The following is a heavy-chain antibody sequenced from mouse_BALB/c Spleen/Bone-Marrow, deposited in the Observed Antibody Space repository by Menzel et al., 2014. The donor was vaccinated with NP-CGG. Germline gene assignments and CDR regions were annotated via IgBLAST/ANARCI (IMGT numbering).Heavy chain of an antibody. J-gene: IGHJ2*01. CDR2: IYPGDGET. Sequence: VQLVESGAELVRPGSSVKISCKASGYPFSSYWMNWVKQRPGQGLEWIGQIYPGDGETNYNGKFKGNATLTADKSSSTAYMQLISLTSEDPAVYFCARKYGDYWGQGTTLTVSS. CDR1: GYPFSSYW. CDR3: ARKYGDY. D-gene: IGHD2-10*02. V-gene: IGHV1-80*01.